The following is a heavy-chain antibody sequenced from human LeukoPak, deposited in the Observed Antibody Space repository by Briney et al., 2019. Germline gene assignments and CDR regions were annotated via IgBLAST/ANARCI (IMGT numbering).Heavy chain of an antibody. CDR3: ARGAIRIPGIAAAGTVDY. J-gene: IGHJ4*02. Sequence: GASVKVSCKASGYTFTGYYMHWVRQAPGQGLEWMGWINPNSGGTNYAQKFQGRVTMTRDTPISTAYMELSRLRSDDTAVYYCARGAIRIPGIAAAGTVDYWGQGTLVTVSS. CDR2: INPNSGGT. CDR1: GYTFTGYY. D-gene: IGHD6-13*01. V-gene: IGHV1-2*02.